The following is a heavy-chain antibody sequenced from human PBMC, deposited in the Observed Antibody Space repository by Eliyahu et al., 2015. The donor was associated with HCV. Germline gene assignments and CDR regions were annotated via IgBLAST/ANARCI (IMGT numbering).Heavy chain of an antibody. CDR2: ISWNSVRV. CDR1: GXTFDGXD. CDR3: AKLTVRGDTAGF. J-gene: IGHJ4*02. Sequence: EVQVVESGGGLVQPGGSLRLSCAPSGXTFDGXDMHWVRQAPGKGLEWVSGISWNSVRVGYADSVRGRFTISRDDAKNSLFLQMNSLRPEDTALYYCAKLTVRGDTAGFWGQGTLVTVSS. V-gene: IGHV3-9*01. D-gene: IGHD3-10*01.